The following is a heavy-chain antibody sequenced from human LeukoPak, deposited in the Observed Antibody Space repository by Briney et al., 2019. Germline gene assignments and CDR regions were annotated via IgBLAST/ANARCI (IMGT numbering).Heavy chain of an antibody. CDR3: AKWNGQTYYDILTGYSTD. CDR1: GFTFSGYA. CDR2: ISGSGGST. V-gene: IGHV3-23*01. D-gene: IGHD3-9*01. J-gene: IGHJ4*02. Sequence: GGSLRLSCAASGFTFSGYAMSWVRQAPGKGLEWVSAISGSGGSTYYADSVKGRFTISRDNSKNTLYLQMNSLRAEDTAVYYCAKWNGQTYYDILTGYSTDWGQGTLVTVSS.